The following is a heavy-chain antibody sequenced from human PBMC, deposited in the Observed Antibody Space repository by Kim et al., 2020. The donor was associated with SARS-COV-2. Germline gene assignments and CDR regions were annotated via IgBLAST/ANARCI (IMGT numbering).Heavy chain of an antibody. CDR2: ST. J-gene: IGHJ4*02. CDR3: ARHLGDYFDY. Sequence: STYYNPLMSRVTISVDTSKNQFSLRRSSVTAADTAVYYCARHLGDYFDYWGQGTLVTVSS. V-gene: IGHV4-39*01. D-gene: IGHD3-16*01.